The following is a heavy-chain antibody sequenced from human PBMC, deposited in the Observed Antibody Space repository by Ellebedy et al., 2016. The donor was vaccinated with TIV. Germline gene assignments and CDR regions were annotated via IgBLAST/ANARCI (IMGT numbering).Heavy chain of an antibody. Sequence: SETLSLTXTVPGGSISSSSYYWGWIRQPPGKGLEWIGIIYYSGSTYYNPSLKSRVTISVDTSKNQFSLKLSSVTAADTAVYYCAAIQGGADYWGQGTLVTVSS. CDR1: GGSISSSSYY. J-gene: IGHJ4*02. CDR2: IYYSGST. CDR3: AAIQGGADY. V-gene: IGHV4-39*01. D-gene: IGHD3-16*01.